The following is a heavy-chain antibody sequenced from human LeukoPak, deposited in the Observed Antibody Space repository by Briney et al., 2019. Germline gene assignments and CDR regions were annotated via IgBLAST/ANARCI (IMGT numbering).Heavy chain of an antibody. V-gene: IGHV3-23*01. CDR1: GFTFSSYA. Sequence: GGSLRLSCSASGFTFSSYAVNWVRQAPGKGLDWVSGISSSGDSTYYADSVKGRFTISRDNSKNTLYLQMNSLRAEDTAVFYCAKASLPTRVDWFAPWGQATLVTV. CDR3: AKASLPTRVDWFAP. J-gene: IGHJ5*02. CDR2: ISSSGDST.